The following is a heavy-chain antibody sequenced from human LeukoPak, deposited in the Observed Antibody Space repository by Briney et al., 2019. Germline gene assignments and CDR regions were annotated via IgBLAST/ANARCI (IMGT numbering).Heavy chain of an antibody. J-gene: IGHJ3*02. CDR2: IGTAGDT. D-gene: IGHD2-15*01. CDR1: GFTFSSYD. Sequence: GGSLRLSCAASGFTFSSYDMHWVRQATGKGLEWVSAIGTAGDTYYPGSVKGRFTISRENAKNSLYLQMNRLRAGDTAVYYCARARSGGSCYSAFDIWGQGTMVTVSS. CDR3: ARARSGGSCYSAFDI. V-gene: IGHV3-13*01.